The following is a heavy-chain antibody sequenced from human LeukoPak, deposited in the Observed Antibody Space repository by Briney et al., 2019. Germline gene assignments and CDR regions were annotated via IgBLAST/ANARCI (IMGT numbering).Heavy chain of an antibody. D-gene: IGHD6-19*01. CDR3: TRGGPVAGTHKYFQY. V-gene: IGHV1-69*13. CDR1: GGTFSSYA. Sequence: GASVKVSCKASGGTFSSYAISWVRQAPGQGLEWMGGIIPIFGTANYAQKFQGRVTITADESTSTAYMELSSLRSEDTAVYYCTRGGPVAGTHKYFQYWARAPWSPSP. J-gene: IGHJ1*01. CDR2: IIPIFGTA.